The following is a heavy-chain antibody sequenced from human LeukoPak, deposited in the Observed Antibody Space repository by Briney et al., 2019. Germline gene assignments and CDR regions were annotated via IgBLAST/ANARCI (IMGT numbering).Heavy chain of an antibody. D-gene: IGHD6-19*01. CDR2: IKQDGSDK. CDR1: GFILSSYW. CDR3: ARATEQWMRDLWFDY. J-gene: IGHJ4*02. V-gene: IGHV3-7*01. Sequence: PGGSLRLSCAASGFILSSYWMSWVRQAPGKGLEWVANIKQDGSDKYYVDSVKGRFTISRDNAKNSLYLQMNSLRAEDTAVYYCARATEQWMRDLWFDYWGQGTLVTVSS.